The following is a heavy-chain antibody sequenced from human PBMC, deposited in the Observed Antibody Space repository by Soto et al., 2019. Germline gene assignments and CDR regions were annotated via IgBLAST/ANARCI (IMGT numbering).Heavy chain of an antibody. V-gene: IGHV3-30*18. J-gene: IGHJ6*02. CDR3: VKDVGIVGTTQYHYGMDV. CDR2: ISYDGRDK. Sequence: QVQLVESGGGVVQPGRSLRLSCAASGFTFSRYDMHWVRQAPGKGLEWVAVISYDGRDKNYADSVKGRFIISRDSFTNTLYLQMNSLRDEDTALYYCVKDVGIVGTTQYHYGMDVWGQGTTVTVSS. CDR1: GFTFSRYD. D-gene: IGHD1-26*01.